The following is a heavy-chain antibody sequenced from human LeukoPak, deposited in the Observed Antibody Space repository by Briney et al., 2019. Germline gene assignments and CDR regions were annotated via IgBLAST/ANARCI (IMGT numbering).Heavy chain of an antibody. Sequence: PGGSLRLSCAASGFNFSDHFMSWIRQAPGRGLEWVSYITNSGNSRYYADSVKGRFTISRDNAKNSLYLQMNSLRAEDTAVYYCAELGITMIGGVWGKGTTVTISS. V-gene: IGHV3-11*04. D-gene: IGHD3-10*02. J-gene: IGHJ6*04. CDR1: GFNFSDHF. CDR2: ITNSGNSR. CDR3: AELGITMIGGV.